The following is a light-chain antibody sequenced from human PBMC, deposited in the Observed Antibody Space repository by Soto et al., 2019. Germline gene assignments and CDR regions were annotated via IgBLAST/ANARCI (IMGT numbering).Light chain of an antibody. CDR1: QSISTY. CDR3: QQSHRTPVT. CDR2: DTS. Sequence: DIQMTQSPSSLSASVGDRVTITCRASQSISTYLNWYQQKPGKAPKLLISDTSSLQSGVPSRFSGSESGTDFILTISSLQPEDFATYYCQQSHRTPVTFGQGTKVEIK. J-gene: IGKJ1*01. V-gene: IGKV1-39*01.